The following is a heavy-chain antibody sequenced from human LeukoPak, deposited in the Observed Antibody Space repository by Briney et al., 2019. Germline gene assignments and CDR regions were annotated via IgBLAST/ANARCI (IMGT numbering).Heavy chain of an antibody. D-gene: IGHD3-22*01. CDR1: GYTFTSYG. CDR3: ARVRNYYDSSGYPYYFDY. CDR2: ISAYNGNT. Sequence: GASVKVSCKASGYTFTSYGVSWVRQAPGQGLEWMGWISAYNGNTNYAQKLQGRVTMTTDTSTSTAYIELRSLRSDDTAVYYCARVRNYYDSSGYPYYFDYWGQGTLVTVSS. V-gene: IGHV1-18*01. J-gene: IGHJ4*02.